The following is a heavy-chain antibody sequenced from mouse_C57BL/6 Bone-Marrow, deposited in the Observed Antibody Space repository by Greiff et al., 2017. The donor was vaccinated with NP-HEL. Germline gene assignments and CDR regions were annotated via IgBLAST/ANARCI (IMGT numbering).Heavy chain of an antibody. V-gene: IGHV1-59*01. J-gene: IGHJ2*01. CDR1: GYTFTSYW. CDR2: IDPSDSYT. Sequence: QVQLKQPGAELVRPGTSVKLSCKASGYTFTSYWMHWVKQRPGQGLEWIGVIDPSDSYTNYNQKFKGKATLTVDTSSSTAYMQLSSLTSEDSAVYYCARYGTGPSYWGQGTTLTVSS. D-gene: IGHD3-3*01. CDR3: ARYGTGPSY.